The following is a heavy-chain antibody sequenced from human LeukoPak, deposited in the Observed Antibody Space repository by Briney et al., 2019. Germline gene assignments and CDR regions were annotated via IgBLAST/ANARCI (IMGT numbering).Heavy chain of an antibody. Sequence: SETLSLTCTVSGGSISSYYWSWIRQPPGKGLEWIGYTYTSGSTNYNPSLKSRVTISVATSKNQFSLKLNSVTAADTAVYYCARHGSVAAAGDNWFDPWGQGTLVTVSS. CDR1: GGSISSYY. J-gene: IGHJ5*02. CDR3: ARHGSVAAAGDNWFDP. D-gene: IGHD6-13*01. CDR2: TYTSGST. V-gene: IGHV4-4*09.